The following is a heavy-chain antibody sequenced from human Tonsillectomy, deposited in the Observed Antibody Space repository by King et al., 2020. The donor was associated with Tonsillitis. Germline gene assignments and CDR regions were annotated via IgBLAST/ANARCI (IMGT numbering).Heavy chain of an antibody. D-gene: IGHD6-19*01. Sequence: VQLVESGGGLVQPGGSLRLSCAASGFTFSSYAMGWVRQAPGKGLEGVSTISGRSYSTYYPDSVKGRFTISRDNYNHTLYLQMHSLRPEDTALYYCAKLPHSSGWSSPFDYWGQGTLVTVSS. J-gene: IGHJ4*02. CDR1: GFTFSSYA. CDR2: ISGRSYST. V-gene: IGHV3-23*04. CDR3: AKLPHSSGWSSPFDY.